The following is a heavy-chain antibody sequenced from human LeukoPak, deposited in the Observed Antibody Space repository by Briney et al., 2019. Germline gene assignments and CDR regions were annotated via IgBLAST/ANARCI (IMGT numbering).Heavy chain of an antibody. J-gene: IGHJ4*02. V-gene: IGHV1-69*05. D-gene: IGHD6-13*01. CDR1: GGTFSSYA. CDR2: IIPIFGTA. CDR3: ARAAPRDVNFIAAAGILDY. Sequence: ASVKVSCKASGGTFSSYAISWVRQAPGQGLEWMGGIIPIFGTANYAQKFQGRVTITTDESTSTAYMELSSLRSEDTAVYYCARAAPRDVNFIAAAGILDYRGQGTLVTVSS.